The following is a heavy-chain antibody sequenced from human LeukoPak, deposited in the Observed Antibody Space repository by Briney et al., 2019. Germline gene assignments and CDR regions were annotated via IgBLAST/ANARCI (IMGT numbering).Heavy chain of an antibody. CDR2: ISAYNGNT. CDR3: ARRGYCSGGSCFDDAFDT. Sequence: GASVKVSCKASGYTFTSYGISWVRQAPGQGLEWMGWISAYNGNTNYAQKLQGRVTMTTDTSTSTAYMELRSLRSDDTAVYYCARRGYCSGGSCFDDAFDTWGQGTMVTVSS. D-gene: IGHD2-15*01. J-gene: IGHJ3*02. V-gene: IGHV1-18*01. CDR1: GYTFTSYG.